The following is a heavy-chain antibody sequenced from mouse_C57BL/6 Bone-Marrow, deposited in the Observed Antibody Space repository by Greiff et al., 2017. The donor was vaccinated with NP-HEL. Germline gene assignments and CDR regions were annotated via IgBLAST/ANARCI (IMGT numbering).Heavy chain of an antibody. CDR2: INPYNGGT. CDR3: ARGEYYGSLYYFDY. CDR1: GYTFTDYY. D-gene: IGHD1-1*01. Sequence: VQLKQSGPVLVKPGASVKMSCKASGYTFTDYYMNWVKQSHGKSLEWIGVINPYNGGTSYNQKFKDKATLTVDKSSSTAYMQLSSLTSEDSAVYYCARGEYYGSLYYFDYWGQGTTLTVSS. V-gene: IGHV1-19*01. J-gene: IGHJ2*01.